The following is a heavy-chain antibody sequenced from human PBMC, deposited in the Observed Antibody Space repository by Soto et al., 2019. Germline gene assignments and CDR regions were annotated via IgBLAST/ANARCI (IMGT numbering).Heavy chain of an antibody. CDR1: GFTVSSNY. J-gene: IGHJ4*02. V-gene: IGHV3-66*01. CDR2: IYSGGST. CDR3: ASSTYYYGSGSPGPYDY. Sequence: LRLSCAASGFTVSSNYMSWVRQAPGKGLEWVSVIYSGGSTYYADSVKGRFTISRDNSKNTLYLQMNSLRAEDTAVYYCASSTYYYGSGSPGPYDYWGQGTLVTVSS. D-gene: IGHD3-10*01.